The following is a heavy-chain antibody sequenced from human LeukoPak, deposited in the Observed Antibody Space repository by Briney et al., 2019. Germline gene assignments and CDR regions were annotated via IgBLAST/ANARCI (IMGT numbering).Heavy chain of an antibody. CDR1: GFTFSSYS. J-gene: IGHJ4*02. V-gene: IGHV3-21*01. D-gene: IGHD3-22*01. CDR3: ARDLGYYDSSGYYPFDY. CDR2: ISSSSSYI. Sequence: GGSLRLSCAASGFTFSSYSMHWVRQAPGKGLEWVSSISSSSSYIYYADSVKGRFTISRDNAKNSLYLQMNSLRAEDTAVYYCARDLGYYDSSGYYPFDYWGQGTLVTVSS.